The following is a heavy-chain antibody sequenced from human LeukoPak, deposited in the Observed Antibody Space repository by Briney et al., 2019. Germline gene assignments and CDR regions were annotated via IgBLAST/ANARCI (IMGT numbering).Heavy chain of an antibody. V-gene: IGHV1-69*13. D-gene: IGHD3-16*01. CDR3: TTRACHAGGCSSSFYYYYGLHF. CDR1: GNSISNYA. CDR2: IIPIFGTA. J-gene: IGHJ6*02. Sequence: SVKVSCKASGNSISNYAVSWVRQAPGQGFEWMGGIIPIFGTADYAQKFQGRVTITADQSTSTTYMALSRLKSEDTATYYCTTRACHAGGCSSSFYYYYGLHFWGQGTTVSVSS.